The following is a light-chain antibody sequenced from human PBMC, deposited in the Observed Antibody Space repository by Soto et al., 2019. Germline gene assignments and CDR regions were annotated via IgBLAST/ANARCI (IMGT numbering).Light chain of an antibody. V-gene: IGKV3-20*01. CDR2: DAS. CDR1: QSLGGS. J-gene: IGKJ1*01. Sequence: IVMTQSPATLSVSPGERATLSCRASQSLGGSLAWYQQKPGQAPRLLIYDASNRATGIPARFSGSGSGTDFTLTISRLEPEDFAVYYCQQYGSSPRTFGQGTKV. CDR3: QQYGSSPRT.